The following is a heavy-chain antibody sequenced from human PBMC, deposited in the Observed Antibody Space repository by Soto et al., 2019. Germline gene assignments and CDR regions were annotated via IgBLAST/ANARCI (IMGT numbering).Heavy chain of an antibody. J-gene: IGHJ5*02. CDR2: INSDGSST. CDR1: GFTFSSYW. D-gene: IGHD2-2*01. V-gene: IGHV3-74*01. Sequence: GGSLRLSCAASGFTFSSYWMHWVRQAPGKGLVWVSRINSDGSSTSYADSVKGRFTISRDNAKNTLYLQMNSLRAEDTAVYYCARVADIVVVPAADPNWFDPWGQGTLVTVSS. CDR3: ARVADIVVVPAADPNWFDP.